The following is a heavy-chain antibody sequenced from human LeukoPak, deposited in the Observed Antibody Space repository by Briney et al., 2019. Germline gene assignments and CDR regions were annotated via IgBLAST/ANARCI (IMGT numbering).Heavy chain of an antibody. CDR2: INHSGST. CDR3: ARGGLVRGSLNSLTGFDF. J-gene: IGHJ3*01. V-gene: IGHV4-34*01. CDR1: GGSFSGYY. Sequence: SETLSLTCAVYGGSFSGYYWSWIRQPPGKGLEWIGEINHSGSTNYDPSLKSRVTISVDTSKNQFSLHLNSVTPDGTALYYCARGGLVRGSLNSLTGFDFWGQGTMVTVSS. D-gene: IGHD3-10*01.